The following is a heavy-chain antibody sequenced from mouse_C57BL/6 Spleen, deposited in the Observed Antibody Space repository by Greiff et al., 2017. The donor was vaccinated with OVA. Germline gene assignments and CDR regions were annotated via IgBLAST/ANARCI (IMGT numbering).Heavy chain of an antibody. CDR3: ARRHEVYAMDY. D-gene: IGHD3-2*01. CDR1: GFSLTSYG. Sequence: VKLMESGPGLVAPSQSLSITCTVSGFSLTSYGVDWVRQSPGKGLEWLGVIWGVGSTNYNSALKSRLSISKDNSKSQVFLKMNSLQTDDTAMYYCARRHEVYAMDYWGQGTSVTVSS. CDR2: IWGVGST. J-gene: IGHJ4*01. V-gene: IGHV2-6*01.